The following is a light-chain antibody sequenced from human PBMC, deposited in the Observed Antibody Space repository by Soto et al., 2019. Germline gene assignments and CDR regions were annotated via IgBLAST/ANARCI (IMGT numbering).Light chain of an antibody. Sequence: SYELTQPPSVSVAPGQTARITCGGNNIASKNVHLYQQKPGQAPVLVVYDNSDRHSGIPERFSCSNSGNTATLTISRVEAGDEADYYCQVWDSSSDHPVFGGGTQLTVL. CDR3: QVWDSSSDHPV. J-gene: IGLJ2*01. V-gene: IGLV3-21*02. CDR1: NIASKN. CDR2: DNS.